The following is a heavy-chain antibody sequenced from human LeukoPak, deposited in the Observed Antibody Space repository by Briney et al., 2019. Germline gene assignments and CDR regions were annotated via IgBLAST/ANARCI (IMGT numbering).Heavy chain of an antibody. D-gene: IGHD2-8*02. CDR3: ATYRQVLLPFES. J-gene: IGHJ4*02. CDR1: GFTFSSYA. Sequence: GGSLRLSCAASGFTFSSYAMNWVRQAPGKGLEWVSSIFPSGGEIHYADSVRGRFTISRDNSKSTLSLQMNSLRAEDTAIYYCATYRQVLLPFESWGQGTLVTVSS. CDR2: IFPSGGEI. V-gene: IGHV3-23*01.